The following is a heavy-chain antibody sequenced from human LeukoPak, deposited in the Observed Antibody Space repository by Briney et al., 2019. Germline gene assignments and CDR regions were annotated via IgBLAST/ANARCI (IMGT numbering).Heavy chain of an antibody. D-gene: IGHD3-9*01. CDR1: GYTFTSYY. Sequence: DSVKVSCKASGYTFTSYYMHWVRQAPGQGLEWMGIINPSGGSTNYAQNFQGRVTVTRDTPTSTVYMELSSLKSEDTAVYYCARGYFDIAPWGQGTLVTVS. CDR2: INPSGGST. CDR3: ARGYFDIAP. V-gene: IGHV1-46*01. J-gene: IGHJ5*02.